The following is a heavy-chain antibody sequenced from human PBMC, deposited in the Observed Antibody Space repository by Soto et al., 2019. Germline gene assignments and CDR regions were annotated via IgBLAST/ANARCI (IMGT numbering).Heavy chain of an antibody. Sequence: GGSLRLSCAASRFTFTDYGMHWVSQAPGKGLEWVAGISHGATRKSYSDSVKGRFIISRDNSKKMLYLQLHSLRREDTAVYYCAKDWVGGSNRYQLDYWGRGTLVTVSS. V-gene: IGHV3-30*18. CDR3: AKDWVGGSNRYQLDY. D-gene: IGHD4-4*01. CDR1: RFTFTDYG. J-gene: IGHJ4*02. CDR2: ISHGATRK.